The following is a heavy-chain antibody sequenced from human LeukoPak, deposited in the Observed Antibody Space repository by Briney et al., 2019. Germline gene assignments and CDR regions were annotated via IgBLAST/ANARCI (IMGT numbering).Heavy chain of an antibody. CDR2: INPNSGVT. J-gene: IGHJ5*01. CDR3: ARPSDSGGYYYDS. Sequence: WASVKVSCKASEYIFTDYYIHWVRQAPGQGLELMGWINPNSGVTDYAQRFQGRVTMTRDTSITTAYMELNRLTSDDTAVYYCARPSDSGGYYYDSWGQGTLVTVSS. D-gene: IGHD3-22*01. CDR1: EYIFTDYY. V-gene: IGHV1-2*02.